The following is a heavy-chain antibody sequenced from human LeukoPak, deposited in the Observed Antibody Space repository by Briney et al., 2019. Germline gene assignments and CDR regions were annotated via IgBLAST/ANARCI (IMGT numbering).Heavy chain of an antibody. CDR1: GGSISGYY. Sequence: SETLSLTCTVSGGSISGYYWTWIRQPPGKGLEWIGYIYFTGSTNYNPSLKSRVTLSVDTSKNQFSLKLTSVTAADTAVYYCARCAVMDDDYFDYWGQGTLVTVAS. D-gene: IGHD3-16*01. V-gene: IGHV4-59*01. CDR2: IYFTGST. CDR3: ARCAVMDDDYFDY. J-gene: IGHJ4*02.